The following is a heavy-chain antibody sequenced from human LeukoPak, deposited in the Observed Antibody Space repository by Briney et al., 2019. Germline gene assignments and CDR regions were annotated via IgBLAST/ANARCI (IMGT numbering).Heavy chain of an antibody. D-gene: IGHD6-19*01. CDR2: IYYSGST. Sequence: SETLPLTCTVSGGSISSYYWSWIRQPPGKGLEWIGYIYYSGSTNYNPSLKSRVTISVDTSKNQFSLKLSSVTAADTAVYYCARAVAGTGWFDPWGQGTLVTVSS. V-gene: IGHV4-59*08. J-gene: IGHJ5*02. CDR3: ARAVAGTGWFDP. CDR1: GGSISSYY.